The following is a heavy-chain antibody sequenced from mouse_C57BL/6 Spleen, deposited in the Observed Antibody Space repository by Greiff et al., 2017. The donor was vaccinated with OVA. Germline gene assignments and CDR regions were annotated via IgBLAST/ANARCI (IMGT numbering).Heavy chain of an antibody. D-gene: IGHD3-2*02. CDR3: ARHLDSSGPFAY. V-gene: IGHV5-6*01. Sequence: EVQGVESGGDLVKPGGSLKLSCAASGFTFSSYGMSWVRQTPDKRLEWVATISSGGSYTYYPDSVKGRFTISRDNAKNTLYLQMSSLKSEDTAMYYCARHLDSSGPFAYWGQGTLVTVSA. J-gene: IGHJ3*01. CDR1: GFTFSSYG. CDR2: ISSGGSYT.